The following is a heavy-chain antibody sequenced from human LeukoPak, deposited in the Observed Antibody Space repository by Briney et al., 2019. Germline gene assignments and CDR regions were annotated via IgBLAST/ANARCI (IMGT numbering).Heavy chain of an antibody. D-gene: IGHD1-26*01. Sequence: PSETLSLTCTVSGGSISSSSYYWGWIRQPPGKGLEWIGSIYYSGSTYYNPSLKSRVTISVDTSKNQFSLKLSSVTAADTAVYYCARVVVGATIYWGQGTLVTVPS. J-gene: IGHJ4*02. V-gene: IGHV4-39*07. CDR2: IYYSGST. CDR3: ARVVVGATIY. CDR1: GGSISSSSYY.